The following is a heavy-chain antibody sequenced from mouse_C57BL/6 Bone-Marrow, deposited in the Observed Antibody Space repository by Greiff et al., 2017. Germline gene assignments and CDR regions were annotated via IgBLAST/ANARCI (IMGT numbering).Heavy chain of an antibody. V-gene: IGHV7-3*01. CDR1: GFTFTDYY. J-gene: IGHJ2*01. Sequence: EVKLMESGGGLVQPGGSLSLSCAASGFTFTDYYLSWVRQPPGKALEWLGFIRNKANGYTTEYSASVKGRFTISRDNSQSILYLQMNALRAEDSATYYCARSLVDYWGQGTTLTVSS. CDR3: ARSLVDY. CDR2: IRNKANGYTT.